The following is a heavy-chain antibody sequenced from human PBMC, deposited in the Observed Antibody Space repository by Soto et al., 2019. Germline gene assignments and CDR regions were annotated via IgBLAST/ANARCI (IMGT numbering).Heavy chain of an antibody. V-gene: IGHV4-59*01. D-gene: IGHD5-18*01. J-gene: IGHJ4*02. CDR3: ARGGVVTPRGYSYGYDY. CDR1: GGSISSYY. Sequence: LSLTCTVSGGSISSYYWSWIRQPPGKGLEWIGYIYYSGSTNYNPSLKSRVTISVDTSKNQFSLKLSSVTAADTAVYYCARGGVVTPRGYSYGYDYWGQGTLVTVSS. CDR2: IYYSGST.